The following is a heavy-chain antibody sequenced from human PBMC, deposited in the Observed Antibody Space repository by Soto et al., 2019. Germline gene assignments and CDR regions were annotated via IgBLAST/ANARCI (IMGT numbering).Heavy chain of an antibody. Sequence: PGGSLRLSCTASGFTFGDYAMSWVRQAPGKGLEWVGFIRSKAYGGTTEYAASVKGRFTISRDDSKSIAYLQMNSLKTEDTAVYYCTGDSGYDYGSYYYGMDVWGQGTTVPVAS. J-gene: IGHJ6*02. V-gene: IGHV3-49*04. D-gene: IGHD5-12*01. CDR3: TGDSGYDYGSYYYGMDV. CDR2: IRSKAYGGTT. CDR1: GFTFGDYA.